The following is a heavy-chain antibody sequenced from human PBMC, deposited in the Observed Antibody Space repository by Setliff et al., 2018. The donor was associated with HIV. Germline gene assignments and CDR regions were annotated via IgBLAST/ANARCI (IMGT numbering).Heavy chain of an antibody. CDR1: GYTFSSYD. CDR2: MNPNSGNT. V-gene: IGHV1-8*01. Sequence: ASVKVSCKASGYTFSSYDINWVRQATGQGLEWMGWMNPNSGNTGYAQKFQGRVTMTRNTSISTAYMELSSLRSEDTAMYYCASGSGYSGHDAFDIWGQGTMVTVSS. CDR3: ASGSGYSGHDAFDI. D-gene: IGHD3-3*01. J-gene: IGHJ3*02.